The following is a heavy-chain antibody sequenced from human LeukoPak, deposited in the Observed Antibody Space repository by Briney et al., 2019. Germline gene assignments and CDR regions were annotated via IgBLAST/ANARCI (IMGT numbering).Heavy chain of an antibody. J-gene: IGHJ5*02. D-gene: IGHD1-26*01. CDR3: ARRGVGA. V-gene: IGHV4-34*01. CDR1: GGSFSGYY. CDR2: INHSGST. Sequence: PSETLSLTRAVYGGSFSGYYWSWIRQPPGKGLEWIGEINHSGSTNYNPSLKSRVTIPVDTSKNQFSLKLSSVTAADTAVYYCARRGVGAWGQGTLVTVSS.